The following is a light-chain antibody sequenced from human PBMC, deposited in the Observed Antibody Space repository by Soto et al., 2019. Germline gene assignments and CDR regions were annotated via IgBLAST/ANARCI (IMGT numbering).Light chain of an antibody. CDR3: QHYNSYSEA. CDR1: QDISNC. CDR2: DAS. V-gene: IGKV1-33*01. J-gene: IGKJ1*01. Sequence: DIQMTQSPSSLSASVGDRVTITCQASQDISNCLNWYQQKPGKAPKLLIYDASNLETGVPSRFSGSGSGTDFTFTISSLQPEDFATYYCQHYNSYSEAFGQGTKVELK.